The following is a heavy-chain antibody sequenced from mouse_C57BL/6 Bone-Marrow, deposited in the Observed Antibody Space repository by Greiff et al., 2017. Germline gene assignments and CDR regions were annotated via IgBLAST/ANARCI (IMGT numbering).Heavy chain of an antibody. CDR1: GYTFTDYY. V-gene: IGHV1-26*01. J-gene: IGHJ2*01. D-gene: IGHD2-1*01. CDR3: ARSEGNYGFDY. Sequence: VQLQQSGPELVKPGASVKISCKASGYTFTDYYMNWVKQSHGKSLEWIGDINPNNGGTSYNQKFKGKATLTVDKSSSTAYMELRRLTSEDSAVYYCARSEGNYGFDYWGQGTTLTVSS. CDR2: INPNNGGT.